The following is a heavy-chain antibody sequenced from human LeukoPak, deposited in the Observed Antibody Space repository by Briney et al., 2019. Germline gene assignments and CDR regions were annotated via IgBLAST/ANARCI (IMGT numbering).Heavy chain of an antibody. J-gene: IGHJ5*02. Sequence: SSVKVSCKASGGTFSSYAINWVRQAPGQGLEWMGGIIPNFGTANYAQKFQGRVTITADESTSTAYMELSSLRSEDTAVYNCASLTSPLSYDILTGYSRGDWFDPWGQGTLVTVSS. D-gene: IGHD3-9*01. CDR2: IIPNFGTA. V-gene: IGHV1-69*01. CDR3: ASLTSPLSYDILTGYSRGDWFDP. CDR1: GGTFSSYA.